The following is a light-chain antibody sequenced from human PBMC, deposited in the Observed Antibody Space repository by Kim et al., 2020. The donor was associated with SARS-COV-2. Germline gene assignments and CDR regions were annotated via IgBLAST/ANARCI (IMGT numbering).Light chain of an antibody. CDR2: SNN. J-gene: IGLJ3*02. CDR1: RSNVGTNT. Sequence: QSVLIQSPSASGTPGQRVSMSCSGSRSNVGTNTVSWYHQFPGAAPKLLISSNNQRPSGVPDRFSGSKSGTSASLAISGLQSDDEADYYCAAWDDNLNGPVFGGGTKVTVL. V-gene: IGLV1-44*01. CDR3: AAWDDNLNGPV.